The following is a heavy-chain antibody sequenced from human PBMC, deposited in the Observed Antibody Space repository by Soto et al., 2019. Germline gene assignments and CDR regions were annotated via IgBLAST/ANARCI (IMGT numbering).Heavy chain of an antibody. J-gene: IGHJ5*02. CDR1: GGTFSSYT. CDR2: IIPILGIA. D-gene: IGHD6-19*01. CDR3: ARVAVAGPYNLFGP. V-gene: IGHV1-69*02. Sequence: SVKVSCKASGGTFSSYTISWVRQAPGQGLEWMGRIIPILGIANYAQKFQGRVTIMADKSTSTAYMEVTRLRSEDTAVYYCARVAVAGPYNLFGPWGQGTLVTVSS.